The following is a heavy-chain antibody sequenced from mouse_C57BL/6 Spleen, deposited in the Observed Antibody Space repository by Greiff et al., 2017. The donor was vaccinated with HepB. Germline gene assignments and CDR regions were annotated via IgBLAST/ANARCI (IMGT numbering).Heavy chain of an antibody. Sequence: VQLKQSGPGLVKPSQSLSLTCSVTGYSITSGYYWNWIRQFPGNKLEWMGYISYDGSNNYNPSLKNRISITRDTSKNQFFLKLNSVTTEDTATYYCARCAYSNYVRYYAMDYWGQGTSVTVSS. V-gene: IGHV3-6*01. CDR2: ISYDGSN. CDR3: ARCAYSNYVRYYAMDY. D-gene: IGHD2-5*01. CDR1: GYSITSGYY. J-gene: IGHJ4*01.